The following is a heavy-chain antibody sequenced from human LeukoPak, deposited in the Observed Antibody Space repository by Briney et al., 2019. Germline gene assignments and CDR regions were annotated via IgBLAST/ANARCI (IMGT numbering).Heavy chain of an antibody. V-gene: IGHV4-39*07. CDR2: IYYSGTT. J-gene: IGHJ4*02. CDR1: GFTFSSYN. Sequence: GSLRLSCAASGFTFSSYNMNWVRQAPGTGLEWIGSIYYSGTTYYNPSPKSRVTMSVDTSKNQFSLNLISLTAADTAVYFCTREENYGDHPRTVILDSWGQGVLVTVSS. CDR3: TREENYGDHPRTVILDS. D-gene: IGHD4-17*01.